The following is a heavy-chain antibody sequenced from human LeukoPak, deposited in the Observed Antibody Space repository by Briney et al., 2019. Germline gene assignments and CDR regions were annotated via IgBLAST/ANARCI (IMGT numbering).Heavy chain of an antibody. CDR2: LYYSGST. CDR1: GDSISSNY. D-gene: IGHD3-10*01. Sequence: SETLSLTCTVSGDSISSNYWTWIRQPPGKGLECIGYLYYSGSTNYNPSLKSRVTISVDTSKNQFSLKLSSVTAADTAVYYCARDRLNYFSSGTYYGPSSFFDYWGQGTLVTVSS. J-gene: IGHJ4*02. CDR3: ARDRLNYFSSGTYYGPSSFFDY. V-gene: IGHV4-59*12.